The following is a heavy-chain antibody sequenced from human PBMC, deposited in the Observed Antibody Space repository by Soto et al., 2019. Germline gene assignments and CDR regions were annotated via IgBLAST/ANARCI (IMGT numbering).Heavy chain of an antibody. J-gene: IGHJ6*02. CDR2: INPSGGST. D-gene: IGHD3-22*01. Sequence: ASVKVSCKASGYTFTSYYMHWVRQAPGQGLEWMGIINPSGGSTSYAQKFQGRVTMTRDTSTSTVYMELSRLRSEDTAVYYCSRDRYYYDSSGSMDVWGQGTTVTVSS. V-gene: IGHV1-46*01. CDR1: GYTFTSYY. CDR3: SRDRYYYDSSGSMDV.